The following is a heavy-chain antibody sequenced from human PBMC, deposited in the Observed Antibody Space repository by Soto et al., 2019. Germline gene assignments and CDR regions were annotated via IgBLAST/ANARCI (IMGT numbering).Heavy chain of an antibody. CDR2: IWYDGSNK. J-gene: IGHJ4*02. D-gene: IGHD2-21*02. V-gene: IGHV3-33*08. CDR3: TTAVTQDY. Sequence: PGGSLRLSCAASGFIFSSYDMNWVRQAPGKGLEWVAVIWYDGSNKYYADSVKGRFTISRDNSKNTLYLQMNSLKTEDTAVYYCTTAVTQDYWGQGTLVTVSS. CDR1: GFIFSSYD.